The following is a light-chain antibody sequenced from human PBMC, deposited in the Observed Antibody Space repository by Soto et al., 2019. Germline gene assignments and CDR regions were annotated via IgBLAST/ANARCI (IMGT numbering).Light chain of an antibody. J-gene: IGKJ5*01. V-gene: IGKV1-33*01. CDR3: QQYDYLVT. Sequence: DIQMTQSPSSLSASVGDRVTITCQASQDIRNSLNWYQQKPGRAPKLLIYDASNVETGVPSRFSGTGSGTYFSFSISSLQPEDVATYYCQQYDYLVTFGQGTRVEIK. CDR2: DAS. CDR1: QDIRNS.